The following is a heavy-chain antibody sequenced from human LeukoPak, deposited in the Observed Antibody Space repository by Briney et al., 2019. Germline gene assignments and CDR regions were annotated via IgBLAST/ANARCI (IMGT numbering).Heavy chain of an antibody. V-gene: IGHV3-53*01. CDR2: ICSGGST. D-gene: IGHD3-10*01. CDR1: GFTVSSNY. CDR3: AKVTMVRWCDH. J-gene: IGHJ5*02. Sequence: GGSLRLSCVASGFTVSSNYMSWVRQAPGKGLKWVSVICSGGSTYYADSVKGRFTISRDNSKNTLYLQMNSLRAEDTAVYYCAKVTMVRWCDHWGQGTLVTVSS.